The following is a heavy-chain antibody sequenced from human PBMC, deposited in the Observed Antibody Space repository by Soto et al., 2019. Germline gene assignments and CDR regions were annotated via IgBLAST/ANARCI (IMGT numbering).Heavy chain of an antibody. CDR3: AIDGNWGVATRKYYYYYMDV. Sequence: QVQLVQSGAEVKKPGASVKVSCKASGYTFTSYGISWVRQAPGQGLEWMGWIRAYNGNTNYAQKLQGRVTMTTDTSTRTAYMELRSLRSDHTAVYYCAIDGNWGVATRKYYYYYMDVWGKGTTVTVSS. D-gene: IGHD5-12*01. J-gene: IGHJ6*03. CDR1: GYTFTSYG. V-gene: IGHV1-18*01. CDR2: IRAYNGNT.